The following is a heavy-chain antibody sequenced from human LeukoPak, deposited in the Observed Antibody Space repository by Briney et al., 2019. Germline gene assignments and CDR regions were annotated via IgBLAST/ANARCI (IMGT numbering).Heavy chain of an antibody. CDR3: ARGDYYYYMDV. J-gene: IGHJ6*03. Sequence: GGSLRLSCAASGFTFDDYGMSWVRHAPGKGLEWVSGINWNGGSTGYADSVKGRFTISRDNAKNSLYLQMNSLRAEDTALYYCARGDYYYYMDVWGKGTTVTVSS. CDR1: GFTFDDYG. CDR2: INWNGGST. V-gene: IGHV3-20*04.